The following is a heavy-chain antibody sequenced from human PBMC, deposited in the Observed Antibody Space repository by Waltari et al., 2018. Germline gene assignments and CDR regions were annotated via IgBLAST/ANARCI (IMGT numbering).Heavy chain of an antibody. V-gene: IGHV4-4*07. CDR3: AREAYSSSSGGDYYYYYMDV. CDR2: IYTSGTT. Sequence: QVQLQESGPGLVKPSETLSLTCTVSGGSISSYYWSWIRQPAGKGLEWIGRIYTSGTTNDNPSLRSRVTMSVDTSKNQFSLKLSSVTAADTAVYYCAREAYSSSSGGDYYYYYMDVWGKGTTVTISS. D-gene: IGHD6-6*01. J-gene: IGHJ6*03. CDR1: GGSISSYY.